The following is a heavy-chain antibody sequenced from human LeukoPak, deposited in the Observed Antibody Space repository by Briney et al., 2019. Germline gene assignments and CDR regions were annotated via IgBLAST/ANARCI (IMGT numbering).Heavy chain of an antibody. J-gene: IGHJ4*02. CDR1: GGSISSYY. CDR2: IYYTGST. CDR3: ARGVVWRDADY. D-gene: IGHD3-3*01. V-gene: IGHV4-59*01. Sequence: PSETLSLICTVSGGSISSYYWSWIRQPPGKRLEWIGYIYYTGSTNYNPSLKGRVTISVDTSKNQLSLRLSSVTAADTAMYYRARGVVWRDADYWGQGTLVTVSP.